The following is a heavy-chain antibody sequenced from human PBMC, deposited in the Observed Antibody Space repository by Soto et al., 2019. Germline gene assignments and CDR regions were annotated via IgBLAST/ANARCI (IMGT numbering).Heavy chain of an antibody. CDR2: ISYDGSHK. CDR3: AKVGAHRYCSRSSCHPAGAY. CDR1: GFTFSNYG. Sequence: QVQLVESGGGVVQPGRSLRLSCAGSGFTFSNYGLHWVRQAPGKGLEWVAVISYDGSHKYYADSVKGRFTISRDNSNNMLYLQMDSLRAEDTAVYYGAKVGAHRYCSRSSCHPAGAYWGQGTLVTVSS. J-gene: IGHJ4*02. D-gene: IGHD2-15*01. V-gene: IGHV3-30*18.